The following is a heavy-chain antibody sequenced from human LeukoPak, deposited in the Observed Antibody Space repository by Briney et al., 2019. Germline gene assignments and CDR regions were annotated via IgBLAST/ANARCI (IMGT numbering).Heavy chain of an antibody. V-gene: IGHV4-4*07. CDR1: GGSISSYY. Sequence: SETLSLTCTVSGGSISSYYWSWIRQPAGKGLEWIGRIYTSGSTNYNPSLKSRVTMPVDTSKNQFSLKLSSVTAADTAVYYCAREGAYYDFWSGGPDAFDIWGQGTMVTVSS. CDR3: AREGAYYDFWSGGPDAFDI. CDR2: IYTSGST. D-gene: IGHD3-3*01. J-gene: IGHJ3*02.